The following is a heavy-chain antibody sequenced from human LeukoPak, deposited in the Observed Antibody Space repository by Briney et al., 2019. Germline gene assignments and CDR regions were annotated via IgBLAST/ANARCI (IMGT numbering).Heavy chain of an antibody. CDR2: IIPILGIA. V-gene: IGHV1-69*04. Sequence: ASVKVSCKASGGTFSSYAISWVRQAPGQGLEWMGRIIPILGIANYAQKFQGRVTITADKSTSTAYMELSSLRSEDTAVYYCARDLNGFGSTSEFDYWGQGTLVTVSS. CDR1: GGTFSSYA. J-gene: IGHJ4*02. D-gene: IGHD2-2*01. CDR3: ARDLNGFGSTSEFDY.